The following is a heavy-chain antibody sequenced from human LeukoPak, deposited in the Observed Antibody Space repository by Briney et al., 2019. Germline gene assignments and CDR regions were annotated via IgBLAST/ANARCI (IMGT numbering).Heavy chain of an antibody. D-gene: IGHD6-19*01. V-gene: IGHV4-30-4*01. CDR1: GGSISSGDYY. CDR3: ASNPFYSSGWQIDY. Sequence: SETLSLTCTASGGSISSGDYYWSWIRQPPGKGLEWIGYIYYSGSTYYNPSLKSRVTISVDTSKNQFSLKLSSVTAADTAVYYCASNPFYSSGWQIDYWGQGTLVTVSS. J-gene: IGHJ4*02. CDR2: IYYSGST.